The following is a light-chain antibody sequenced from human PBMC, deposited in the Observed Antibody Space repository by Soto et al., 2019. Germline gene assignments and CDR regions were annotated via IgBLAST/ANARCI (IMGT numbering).Light chain of an antibody. J-gene: IGKJ1*01. CDR3: QQTLGVHT. V-gene: IGKV3-11*01. CDR2: DAS. Sequence: ESLFKQSAVTLCFAPGERATLSCRASQNVRGYLARYQQKPGQAPRLLIYDASNRATGIPARFSGSGSGTDFPLTISSLAPEDSPVYYCQQTLGVHTFGQGTKVDIK. CDR1: QNVRGY.